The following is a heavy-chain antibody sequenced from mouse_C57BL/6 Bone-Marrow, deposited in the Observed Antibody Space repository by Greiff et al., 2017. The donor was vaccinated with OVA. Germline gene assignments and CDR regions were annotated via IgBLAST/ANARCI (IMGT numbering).Heavy chain of an antibody. CDR3: ARFYDGYYVGPAWFAY. J-gene: IGHJ3*01. CDR2: IDPSDSYT. D-gene: IGHD2-3*01. V-gene: IGHV1-50*01. CDR1: GYTFTSYW. Sequence: QVQLQQPGAELVKPGASVKLSCKASGYTFTSYWMQWVKQRPGQGLEWIGEIDPSDSYTNYNQKFKGKATLTVDTSSSTAYMQLSSLTSEDSAVYYCARFYDGYYVGPAWFAYWGQGTLVTVSA.